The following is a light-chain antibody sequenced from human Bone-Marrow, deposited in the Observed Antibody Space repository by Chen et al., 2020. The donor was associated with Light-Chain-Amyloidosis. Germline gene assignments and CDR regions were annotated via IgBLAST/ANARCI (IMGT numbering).Light chain of an antibody. CDR1: NIGSTS. CDR2: DDS. Sequence: SYVLTPPSSVSVAPGQTATIACGGNNIGSTSVHWYQQTPGQAPLLVVYDDSDRPSWIPERLSGSNSGNTATLTISRVEAGDEADYYCQVWDRSSDRPVFGGGTKLTVL. J-gene: IGLJ3*02. V-gene: IGLV3-21*02. CDR3: QVWDRSSDRPV.